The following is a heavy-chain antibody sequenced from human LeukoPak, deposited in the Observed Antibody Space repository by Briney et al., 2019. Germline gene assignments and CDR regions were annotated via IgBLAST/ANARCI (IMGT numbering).Heavy chain of an antibody. CDR2: IYYSKNT. V-gene: IGHV4-39*01. CDR1: GGSISSSSAY. CDR3: AATIAVAGTSFPYFDC. Sequence: SETLSLTCTVSGGSISSSSAYWGWIRQPPGKGLEWIGSIYYSKNTYYNPSLKSRVTISADTSKNQFSLTLGSVSATDTAVYYCAATIAVAGTSFPYFDCWGQGTLVTVSS. J-gene: IGHJ4*02. D-gene: IGHD6-19*01.